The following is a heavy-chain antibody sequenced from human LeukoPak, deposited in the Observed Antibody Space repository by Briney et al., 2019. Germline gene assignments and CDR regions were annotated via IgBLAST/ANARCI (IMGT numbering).Heavy chain of an antibody. J-gene: IGHJ4*02. CDR3: AQIPSGSFFNFYFDY. Sequence: GESPKISCKGFGYSFGNFWIGWVRQMPGKGLEWMGIIYPRDSDTRYSPSFQGQVTISADKSISTAYLQWSSLKASDTAMYYCAQIPSGSFFNFYFDYWGQGSLVTVSS. D-gene: IGHD1-26*01. V-gene: IGHV5-51*01. CDR2: IYPRDSDT. CDR1: GYSFGNFW.